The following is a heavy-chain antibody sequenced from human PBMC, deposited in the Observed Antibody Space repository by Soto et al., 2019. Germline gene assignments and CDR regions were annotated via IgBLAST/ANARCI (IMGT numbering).Heavy chain of an antibody. CDR2: ISAYNGNT. D-gene: IGHD3-9*01. Sequence: ASVKVSCKASGYTFTSYGISWVRQAPGQGLEWMGWISAYNGNTNYAQKLQGRVTMTTDTSTSTAYMELRSLRSDDTAVYYCARVPHYDDILFYYYMAVSGNCTTALVSS. CDR3: ARVPHYDDILFYYYMAV. V-gene: IGHV1-18*01. J-gene: IGHJ6*03. CDR1: GYTFTSYG.